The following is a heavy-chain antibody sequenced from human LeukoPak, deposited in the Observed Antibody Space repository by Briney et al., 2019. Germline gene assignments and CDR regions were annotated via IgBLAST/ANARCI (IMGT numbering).Heavy chain of an antibody. Sequence: SETLSLTCTVSGGSIISYYWSWIRQPPGKGLEWIGYIYYSGRTSYIPSLKSRVTISVDASNNQFSLKLDSVTAADTAVYFCARHGGTVAINDAFDIWGQGTMVTVSS. D-gene: IGHD1/OR15-1a*01. CDR3: ARHGGTVAINDAFDI. CDR1: GGSIISYY. V-gene: IGHV4-59*08. J-gene: IGHJ3*02. CDR2: IYYSGRT.